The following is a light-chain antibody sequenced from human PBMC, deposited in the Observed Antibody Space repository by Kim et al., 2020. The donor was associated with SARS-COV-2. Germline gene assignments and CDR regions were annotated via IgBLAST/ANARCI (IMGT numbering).Light chain of an antibody. V-gene: IGLV4-69*01. J-gene: IGLJ3*02. CDR1: SGHSRNA. CDR3: QTWDTGIHV. Sequence: QSVLTQSPSASASLGASVKLTCTLSSGHSRNAIAWHQQQPARGTRYLMKLNSDGSHTRGDGIPDGFSGSSSGAERFPTFGSHQSEDDAYYYCQTWDTGIHVFGGGTQLTVL. CDR2: LNSDGSH.